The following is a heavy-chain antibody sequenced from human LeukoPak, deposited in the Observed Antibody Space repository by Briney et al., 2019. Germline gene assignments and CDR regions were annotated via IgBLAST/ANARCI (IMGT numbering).Heavy chain of an antibody. CDR2: INPSDGAT. D-gene: IGHD3-3*01. J-gene: IGHJ6*03. V-gene: IGHV1-46*01. CDR3: ARGCVAGLSGDLEGLFASYYTYYYMDV. Sequence: GASVKVSCKASGYTFTMYYIHWVRQAPGQGLEWMGMINPSDGATTYAQRFQGRVTMTRDMSTTTVYMDLRSLRSEDTAVYFCARGCVAGLSGDLEGLFASYYTYYYMDVWGRGTTVTVSS. CDR1: GYTFTMYY.